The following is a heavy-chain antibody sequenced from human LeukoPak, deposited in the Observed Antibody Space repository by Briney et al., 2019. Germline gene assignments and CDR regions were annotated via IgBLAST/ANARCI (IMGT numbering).Heavy chain of an antibody. J-gene: IGHJ3*02. CDR3: ARGRVSGSYYTNAFDI. CDR1: GYTFTGYY. CDR2: INPNSGGT. Sequence: ASVKVSCKASGYTFTGYYMHWVRQAPGQGLEWMGWINPNSGGTNYAQKFQGRVTITRNTSISTAYMELSSLRSEDTAVYYCARGRVSGSYYTNAFDIWGQGTMVTVSS. D-gene: IGHD1-26*01. V-gene: IGHV1-2*02.